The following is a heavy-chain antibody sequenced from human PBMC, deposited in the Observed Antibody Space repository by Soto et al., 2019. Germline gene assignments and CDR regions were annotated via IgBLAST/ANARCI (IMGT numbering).Heavy chain of an antibody. D-gene: IGHD5-12*01. CDR2: IYYSGKT. Sequence: QLHLQESGPGLVKPSETLSLTCTVSGGSISSSSYYWGWIRQPPGKGLEWIGSIYYSGKTFYNPSLKGRVTISVDTSKNEFSLRLTSMTAADTAVYYCARRKEGGYNFGGHFDFWGQGTLVTVSS. V-gene: IGHV4-39*01. CDR1: GGSISSSSYY. CDR3: ARRKEGGYNFGGHFDF. J-gene: IGHJ4*02.